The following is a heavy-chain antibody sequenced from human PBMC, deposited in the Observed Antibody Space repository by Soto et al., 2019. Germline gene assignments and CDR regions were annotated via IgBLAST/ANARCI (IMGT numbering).Heavy chain of an antibody. D-gene: IGHD4-4*01. J-gene: IGHJ6*02. CDR1: GYTFTSYA. V-gene: IGHV1-3*01. CDR3: ARDPNDYSNTAYYYGMDV. CDR2: INAGNGNT. Sequence: ASVKVSCKASGYTFTSYAMHWVRQAPGQRLEWMGWINAGNGNTKYSQKFQGRVTITRDTSASTAYMGLSSLRSEDTAVYYCARDPNDYSNTAYYYGMDVWGQGTTVTVSS.